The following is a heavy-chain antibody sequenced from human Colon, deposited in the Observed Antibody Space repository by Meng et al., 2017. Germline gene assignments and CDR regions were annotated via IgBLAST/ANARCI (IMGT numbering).Heavy chain of an antibody. CDR3: AKVRYLLADYYYFDY. V-gene: IGHV1-3*01. J-gene: IGHJ4*02. Sequence: ASVKVSCKASGYSFNSYAIHWMRQAPGQRLEWMGWLNAGSGDTKYSQQFQGRVTFTRDTSASTAYMELSSLRYDDTAIYFCAKVRYLLADYYYFDYWGQGTRVTVSS. D-gene: IGHD3-3*02. CDR2: LNAGSGDT. CDR1: GYSFNSYA.